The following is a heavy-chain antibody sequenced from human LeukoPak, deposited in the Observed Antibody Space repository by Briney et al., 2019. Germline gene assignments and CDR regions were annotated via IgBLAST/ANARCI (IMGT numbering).Heavy chain of an antibody. CDR1: GYTFTNYY. Sequence: ASVKVFCKASGYTFTNYYMHWVRQAPGQGLEWMGIIDPSGGSTSYSQKFQGRVTMTRDTSTSTVYMELSSLRSEDTAVYYCARDNTTTGPFDYWGQGTLVTVSS. CDR2: IDPSGGST. CDR3: ARDNTTTGPFDY. D-gene: IGHD1-1*01. V-gene: IGHV1-46*01. J-gene: IGHJ4*02.